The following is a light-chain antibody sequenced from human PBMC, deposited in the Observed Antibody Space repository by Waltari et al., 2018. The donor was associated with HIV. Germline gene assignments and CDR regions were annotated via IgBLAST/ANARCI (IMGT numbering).Light chain of an antibody. J-gene: IGLJ2*01. CDR2: NVN. Sequence: QPALTQPPPAPGSPRQSTTIPPTRTTPDIGTSDSLSWYQQHPGKAPKLIIYNVNRRPTGVSDRFSGSKSGNTASLTISGLQPEDEADYYCGAYTGSGNLGLFGGGTKLTVL. CDR3: GAYTGSGNLGL. CDR1: TPDIGTSDS. V-gene: IGLV2-14*03.